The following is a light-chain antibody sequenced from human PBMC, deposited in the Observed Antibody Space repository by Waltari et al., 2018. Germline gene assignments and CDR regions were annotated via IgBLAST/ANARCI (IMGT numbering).Light chain of an antibody. Sequence: EIVMTQSPATLSVSQGERATLSCRASQSISNNLAWYQQKPGQAPRLLIYHASTRATGIPARFSGSGSGTEFTLTITSLQSEDFAVYYCHQYNNWPPMYTFGQGTKLEIK. CDR3: HQYNNWPPMYT. CDR1: QSISNN. CDR2: HAS. J-gene: IGKJ2*01. V-gene: IGKV3-15*01.